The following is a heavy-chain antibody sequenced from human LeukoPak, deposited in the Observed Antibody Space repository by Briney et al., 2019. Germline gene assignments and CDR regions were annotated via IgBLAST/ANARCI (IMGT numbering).Heavy chain of an antibody. CDR1: GYTFTSYG. Sequence: GASVKVSCKASGYTFTSYGISWVRQAPGQGLEWMGWISAYNGNTNYAQKLQGRVTMTTDTSTSTAYMELRSLRSDDTAVYYCARARYCSSTSCQTGSAFDIWGQGTMVTVSS. CDR3: ARARYCSSTSCQTGSAFDI. CDR2: ISAYNGNT. V-gene: IGHV1-18*01. J-gene: IGHJ3*02. D-gene: IGHD2-2*01.